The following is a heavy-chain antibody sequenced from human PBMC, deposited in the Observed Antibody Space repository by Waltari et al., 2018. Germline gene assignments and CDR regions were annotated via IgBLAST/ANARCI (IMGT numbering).Heavy chain of an antibody. CDR1: GFTFSSYS. Sequence: EVQLVESGGGLVKPGGSLRLSCAASGFTFSSYSMNWVRQAPGKGLDVFVSISSSSSYIYDADSVKGRFTIARDNAKNSLYLQMNSLRAEDTAVYYCARAAGSYYYGMDVWGQGTTVTVSS. V-gene: IGHV3-21*04. CDR3: ARAAGSYYYGMDV. CDR2: ISSSSSYI. D-gene: IGHD6-13*01. J-gene: IGHJ6*02.